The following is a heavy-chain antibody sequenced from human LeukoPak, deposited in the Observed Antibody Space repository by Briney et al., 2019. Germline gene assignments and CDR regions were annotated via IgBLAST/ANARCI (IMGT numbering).Heavy chain of an antibody. J-gene: IGHJ4*02. Sequence: GGSLRLSCAASGFTFSSYGMSWVRQAPGKGLEWVSVMSDSGGSTYYADSVKGRFTISRDNYKNTLYLQMNSLRAEDTAVYFCAKGLFYFDYWGQGTLVTVSS. CDR3: AKGLFYFDY. CDR1: GFTFSSYG. CDR2: MSDSGGST. D-gene: IGHD3-16*01. V-gene: IGHV3-23*01.